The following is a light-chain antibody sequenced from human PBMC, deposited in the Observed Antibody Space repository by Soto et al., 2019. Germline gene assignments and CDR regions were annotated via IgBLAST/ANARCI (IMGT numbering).Light chain of an antibody. V-gene: IGKV4-1*01. J-gene: IGKJ1*01. CDR3: EQYYTTPCT. Sequence: DIVMTQSPDSLAVSLGERATINCKSSQSGLYSSNNKNYLAWYQQKPGQPPKALIYWASTRESGVPDGFSGSWSGTDFAPTISSLQAEDVAVYYCEQYYTTPCTFRQGTKVEIK. CDR2: WAS. CDR1: QSGLYSSNNKNY.